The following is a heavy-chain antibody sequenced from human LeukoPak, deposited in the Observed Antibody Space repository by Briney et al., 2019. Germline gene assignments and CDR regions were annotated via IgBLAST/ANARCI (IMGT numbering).Heavy chain of an antibody. CDR3: ARQGSNSSGWYPVDD. V-gene: IGHV1-2*02. D-gene: IGHD6-19*01. Sequence: GASVKVSCKTSGCTFTAYYIHWLRQAPGQGLEWMGWMNPNSGGTKYAQTFQGRVTLTRDTSISTAYLELSSLTSDDTAVYFCARQGSNSSGWYPVDDWGQGTLVTVSS. CDR1: GCTFTAYY. CDR2: MNPNSGGT. J-gene: IGHJ4*02.